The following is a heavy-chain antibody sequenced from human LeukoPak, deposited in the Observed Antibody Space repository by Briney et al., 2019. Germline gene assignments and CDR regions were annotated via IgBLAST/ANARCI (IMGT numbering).Heavy chain of an antibody. V-gene: IGHV4-30-4*01. D-gene: IGHD3-22*01. CDR2: IYYSGST. CDR3: AREGRYYYGSMSAFDI. CDR1: GGSISSGDYY. Sequence: SQTLSLTCTVSGGSISSGDYYWSWIRQPPGKGLEWIGYIYYSGSTYYNPSLKSRVTISVDTSKNQFSLKLSSVTGGDTAVYYCAREGRYYYGSMSAFDIWGQGKMVTVSS. J-gene: IGHJ3*02.